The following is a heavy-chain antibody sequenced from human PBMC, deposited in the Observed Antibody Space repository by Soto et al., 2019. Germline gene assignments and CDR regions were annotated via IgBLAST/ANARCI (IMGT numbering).Heavy chain of an antibody. Sequence: EVQLLESGGGLVQPGGSLRLSCAASGFTFSSYAMSWVRQAPGMGLEWVSAISGSGGSTYYADSVKGRFTISRDNSKNTLYLQMNSLRAEDTAVYYCAKDPIVRITIFGVVSNWFDPWGQGTLVTVSS. J-gene: IGHJ5*02. CDR2: ISGSGGST. V-gene: IGHV3-23*01. CDR3: AKDPIVRITIFGVVSNWFDP. CDR1: GFTFSSYA. D-gene: IGHD3-3*01.